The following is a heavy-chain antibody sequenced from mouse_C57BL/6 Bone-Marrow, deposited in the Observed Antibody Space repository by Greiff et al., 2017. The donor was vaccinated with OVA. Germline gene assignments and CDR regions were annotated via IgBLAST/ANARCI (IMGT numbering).Heavy chain of an antibody. J-gene: IGHJ2*01. CDR1: GFTFSSYG. CDR3: ARHSWTDY. D-gene: IGHD2-12*01. Sequence: EVKLVESGGDLVKPGGSLKLSCAASGFTFSSYGMSWVRQTPDKRLEWVATISSGGSYTYYPDSVKGRFTISRDNAKNTLYLQMSSLKSEDTAMYYCARHSWTDYWGQGTTLTVSS. V-gene: IGHV5-6*01. CDR2: ISSGGSYT.